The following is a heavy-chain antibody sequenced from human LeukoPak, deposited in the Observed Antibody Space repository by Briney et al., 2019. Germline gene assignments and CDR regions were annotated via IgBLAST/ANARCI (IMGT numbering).Heavy chain of an antibody. D-gene: IGHD2-15*01. V-gene: IGHV3-48*04. CDR1: GFTFSTYA. CDR3: AVGYCSGGSCYSEDY. J-gene: IGHJ4*02. Sequence: GSLRLSCAASGFTFSTYAMKWVRQAPGKGLEWVSYISSSSSAIYYADSVKGRFTISRDDAKNSLYLQMNSLRAEDTAVYYCAVGYCSGGSCYSEDYWGQGTLVTVSS. CDR2: ISSSSSAI.